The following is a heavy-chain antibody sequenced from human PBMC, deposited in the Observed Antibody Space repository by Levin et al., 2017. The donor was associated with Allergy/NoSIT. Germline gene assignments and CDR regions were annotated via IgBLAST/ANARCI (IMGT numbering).Heavy chain of an antibody. CDR3: AKDKNVYSSGWGKNYFDY. CDR2: ISYDGSNQ. CDR1: GFTFSDYG. J-gene: IGHJ4*02. V-gene: IGHV3-30*18. Sequence: GGSLRLSCVASGFTFSDYGIHWVRQAPGKGLEWVAVISYDGSNQHYADSVKGRFTISRDNSKNTLYLQMNSLRPEDTAVYYCAKDKNVYSSGWGKNYFDYWGQGTLVTVSS. D-gene: IGHD6-19*01.